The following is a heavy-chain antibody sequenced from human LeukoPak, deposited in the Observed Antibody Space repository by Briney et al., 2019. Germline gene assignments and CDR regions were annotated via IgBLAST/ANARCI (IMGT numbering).Heavy chain of an antibody. J-gene: IGHJ4*02. D-gene: IGHD1-1*01. CDR3: ARDPPGTDSFFDY. CDR2: INSSSGGT. Sequence: ASVKVSCKASGYTLTGYYMHWVRQAPGQGLEWMGWINSSSGGTNSAQKFQGRVTMTRDTSISTAYMELSRLRSDDTAVYYCARDPPGTDSFFDYWGQGTLVTVSS. CDR1: GYTLTGYY. V-gene: IGHV1-2*02.